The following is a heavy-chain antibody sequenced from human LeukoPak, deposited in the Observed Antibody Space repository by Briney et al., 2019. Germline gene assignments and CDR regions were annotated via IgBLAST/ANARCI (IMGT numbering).Heavy chain of an antibody. D-gene: IGHD6-13*01. CDR3: GRQVGAAAGSGY. Sequence: PSETLSLTCTVSGGSISSSSYYWGWIRQPPGKGLEWIGSIYYSGSTYYNPSLKSRVTISVDMSKNQFSLKLSSVTAADTAVYYCGRQVGAAAGSGYWGQGTLVTVSS. V-gene: IGHV4-39*01. CDR2: IYYSGST. J-gene: IGHJ4*02. CDR1: GGSISSSSYY.